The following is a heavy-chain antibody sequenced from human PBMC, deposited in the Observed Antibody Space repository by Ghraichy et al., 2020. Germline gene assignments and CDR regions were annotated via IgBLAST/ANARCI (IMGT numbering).Heavy chain of an antibody. CDR3: ASSAVTYYGTALDY. Sequence: LSLTCAVSGFTFTDYWMHWVRQAPGKGLVWVSRIYTDVSTATYADSVKGRFTISRDNAKNTLYLQMNSLRADDTAVYYCASSAVTYYGTALDYWGQGTLVTVSS. CDR2: IYTDVSTA. D-gene: IGHD4-17*01. CDR1: GFTFTDYW. J-gene: IGHJ4*02. V-gene: IGHV3-74*01.